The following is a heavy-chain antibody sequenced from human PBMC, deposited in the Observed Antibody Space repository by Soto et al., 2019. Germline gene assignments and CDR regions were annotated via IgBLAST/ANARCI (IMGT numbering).Heavy chain of an antibody. CDR1: GGSISTSNW. J-gene: IGHJ4*02. CDR3: AMTSTSGTLFDY. Sequence: QVQLQESGPGLVKPSGTLSLTCAVSGGSISTSNWWSWVRQPPGKGLEWIGEVYHSGSSNYNPSFKSRVAMSVDKSKNQFSLKLNSVTAEDTALYYCAMTSTSGTLFDYWGQGSLVTVSS. D-gene: IGHD1-1*01. V-gene: IGHV4-4*02. CDR2: VYHSGSS.